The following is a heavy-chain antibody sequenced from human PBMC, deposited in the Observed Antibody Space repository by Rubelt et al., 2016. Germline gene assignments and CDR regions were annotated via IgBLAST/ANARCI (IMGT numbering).Heavy chain of an antibody. CDR1: GGSISSYY. Sequence: QVQLQESGPGLVKPSGTLSLTCTVSGGSISSYYWSWIRQHPGKGLEWIGYIYYSGSTYYNPSPKSRVTISVDTSKNQFSLEVSSVTAADTAVYYCARAYSSSSELDYWGQGTLVTVSS. V-gene: IGHV4-59*08. CDR2: IYYSGST. D-gene: IGHD6-6*01. CDR3: ARAYSSSSELDY. J-gene: IGHJ4*02.